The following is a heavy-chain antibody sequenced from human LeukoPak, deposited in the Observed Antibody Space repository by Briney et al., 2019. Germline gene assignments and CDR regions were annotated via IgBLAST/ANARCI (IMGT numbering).Heavy chain of an antibody. CDR2: LSGSTT. Sequence: PGGSLRLSCAVSGFTLRNYAMSWVRQAPGRGLEWVSILSGSTTYYADSVKGRFTMSRDNSENTLYLQMNSLRAEDTAIYYCAKESVVVAATDYYYYMDVWGKGTTVTVSS. CDR1: GFTLRNYA. V-gene: IGHV3-23*01. CDR3: AKESVVVAATDYYYYMDV. D-gene: IGHD2-15*01. J-gene: IGHJ6*03.